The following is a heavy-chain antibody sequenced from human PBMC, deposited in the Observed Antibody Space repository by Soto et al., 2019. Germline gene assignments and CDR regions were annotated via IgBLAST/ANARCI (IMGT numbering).Heavy chain of an antibody. CDR2: ISTLNGNT. Sequence: QAQLVQSGAEVKKPGASVNVSCKASGYVYVTYAITWVRQRPGQGLEWMGWISTLNGNTNYAQNFQGRVTMTTDTSTRIVHLELRSLRSHDTAVYYCARRVQVWLPDYYGMDVWGQGTTVTVSS. D-gene: IGHD5-18*01. CDR1: GYVYVTYA. V-gene: IGHV1-18*01. CDR3: ARRVQVWLPDYYGMDV. J-gene: IGHJ6*02.